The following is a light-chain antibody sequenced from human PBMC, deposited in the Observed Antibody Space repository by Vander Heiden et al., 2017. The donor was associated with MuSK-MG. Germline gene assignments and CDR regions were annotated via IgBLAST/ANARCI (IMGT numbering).Light chain of an antibody. J-gene: IGKJ1*01. CDR2: ATS. CDR3: QVYTSSSWT. Sequence: EVVLTQSPGTLSLSPGERATLSCRASQSVSNIYLAWYQQKPGQAPRLLIYATSNRATGIPDRFSGSGSGTDFTLTITRLEPEDFAMYFCQVYTSSSWTFAQGTKVELK. V-gene: IGKV3-20*01. CDR1: QSVSNIY.